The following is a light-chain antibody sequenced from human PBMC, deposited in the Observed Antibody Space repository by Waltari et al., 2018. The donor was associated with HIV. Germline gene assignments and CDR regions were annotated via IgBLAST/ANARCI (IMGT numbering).Light chain of an antibody. J-gene: IGLJ2*01. Sequence: QSALAQPPSASVSPGQSVTLSCTGTSSDVGGYRYVSWYQQHPGKAPKLMIYEVSKRPSGVPDRFSGSKSGNAASLTVSGLQAEDEADYYCSSYAGSNNVIFGGGTKLTVL. V-gene: IGLV2-8*01. CDR1: SSDVGGYRY. CDR2: EVS. CDR3: SSYAGSNNVI.